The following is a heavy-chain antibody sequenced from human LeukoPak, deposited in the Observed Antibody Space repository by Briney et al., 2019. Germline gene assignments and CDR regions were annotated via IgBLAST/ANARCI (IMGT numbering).Heavy chain of an antibody. Sequence: GGSLRLSCAASGFTVITNDMTWVRQAPGKGLGWVSVLYSDGNTKYADSVQGRFTISRDNSKNTLYLEMNSLSPDDTAVYYCARGVEPMAANTLAYWGQGTLVTVSS. CDR1: GFTVITND. D-gene: IGHD3-16*01. V-gene: IGHV3-53*01. CDR2: LYSDGNT. J-gene: IGHJ4*02. CDR3: ARGVEPMAANTLAY.